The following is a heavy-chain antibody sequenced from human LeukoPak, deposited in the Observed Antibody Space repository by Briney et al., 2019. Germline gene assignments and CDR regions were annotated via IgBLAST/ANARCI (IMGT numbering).Heavy chain of an antibody. V-gene: IGHV4-34*01. CDR2: INHSGST. D-gene: IGHD3-10*01. J-gene: IGHJ4*02. CDR1: GGSFSGYY. Sequence: SETLSLTCAVYGGSFSGYYWSWIRQPPGKGLEWIGEINHSGSTNYNPSLKSRVTISVDTSKNQFSLKLSSVTAADTAVYYCARAFPLPYGLDYWGQGTLVTVSS. CDR3: ARAFPLPYGLDY.